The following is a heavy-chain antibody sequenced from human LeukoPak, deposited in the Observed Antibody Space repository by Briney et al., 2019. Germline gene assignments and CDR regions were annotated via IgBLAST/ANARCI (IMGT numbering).Heavy chain of an antibody. V-gene: IGHV1-18*01. CDR3: ARDDCITSGIRGLGCIDY. CDR2: IITYNVDS. D-gene: IGHD3-3*01. CDR1: GYTFTTYG. J-gene: IGHJ4*02. Sequence: ASVKVSCKTSGYTFTTYGLSWLRQVPGQGLEWMGWIITYNVDSNTARKFEGRFTMTTDTSTSTVYMELRSLRSDDAAVYYCARDDCITSGIRGLGCIDYWGQGTLVTVSS.